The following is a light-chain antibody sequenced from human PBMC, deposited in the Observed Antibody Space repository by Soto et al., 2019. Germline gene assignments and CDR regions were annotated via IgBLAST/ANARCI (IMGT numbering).Light chain of an antibody. CDR3: QQYNSYRWT. J-gene: IGKJ1*01. V-gene: IGKV1-5*03. Sequence: IQMTQSPSTLSASVGDRVTFTCRASQTISTWLAWYQQKPGEAPKLLIYKASTLEVGVPSRFSGSGSGTEFTLTINALQPADFATYYCQQYNSYRWTFGQGTKV. CDR2: KAS. CDR1: QTISTW.